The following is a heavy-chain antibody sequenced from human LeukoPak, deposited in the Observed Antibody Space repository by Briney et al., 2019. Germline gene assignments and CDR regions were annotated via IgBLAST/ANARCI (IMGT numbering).Heavy chain of an antibody. CDR2: IKSKTDGGTT. D-gene: IGHD2-2*01. J-gene: IGHJ6*04. Sequence: GGSLRLSCAASGFTFSNPWMTWVRQAPGKGLEWVGRIKSKTDGGTTDYAAPVEGRFTISRDDSKNTLYLQMNSLKTEDTAVYYCTTSITRYQLSMDVWGKGTTVTVSS. CDR1: GFTFSNPW. CDR3: TTSITRYQLSMDV. V-gene: IGHV3-15*01.